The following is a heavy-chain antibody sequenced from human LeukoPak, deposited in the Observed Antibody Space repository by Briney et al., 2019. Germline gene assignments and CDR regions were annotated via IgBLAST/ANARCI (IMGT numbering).Heavy chain of an antibody. J-gene: IGHJ4*02. CDR2: LYHDGRT. D-gene: IGHD3-22*01. Sequence: PSETLSLTCTVSGGSIDSSFYYWGWIRQPPGKGLEWIGSLYHDGRTFYNPSLESRLTISVDMSKNQFSLKLTSVTAADTAVCYCVLSSGYYMTPHYYFDYWGQETLVTVSS. V-gene: IGHV4-39*01. CDR1: GGSIDSSFYY. CDR3: VLSSGYYMTPHYYFDY.